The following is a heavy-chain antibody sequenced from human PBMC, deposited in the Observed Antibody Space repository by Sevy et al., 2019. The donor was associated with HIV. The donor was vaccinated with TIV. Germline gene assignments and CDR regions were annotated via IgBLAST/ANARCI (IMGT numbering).Heavy chain of an antibody. J-gene: IGHJ4*02. V-gene: IGHV3-21*01. CDR1: GFTFSSYT. CDR2: ISSSSDYI. CDR3: VGETGNGEFGFYFDY. Sequence: GGCLRLSCAASGFTFSSYTINWVRQTPGKGLEWVSSISSSSDYIYYADSVKGRFTISRDNAKNSLYLQMNSLRAEDPAVYYCVGETGNGEFGFYFDYWGQGTLVTVAS. D-gene: IGHD1-1*01.